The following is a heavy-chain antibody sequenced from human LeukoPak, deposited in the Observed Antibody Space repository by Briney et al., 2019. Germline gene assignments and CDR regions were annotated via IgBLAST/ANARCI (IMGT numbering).Heavy chain of an antibody. CDR2: LSYSGSA. CDR3: ARKKYSSGWYICDY. CDR1: GGSISSSSYY. J-gene: IGHJ4*02. D-gene: IGHD6-19*01. Sequence: SETLSLTCTVSGGSISSSSYYWGWIRQPPGKGLQWMGSLSYSGSAYYNPSLKSRVTISVDTSKNQFSLKLSSVTAADTAVYYCARKKYSSGWYICDYWGQGTLVTVSS. V-gene: IGHV4-39*01.